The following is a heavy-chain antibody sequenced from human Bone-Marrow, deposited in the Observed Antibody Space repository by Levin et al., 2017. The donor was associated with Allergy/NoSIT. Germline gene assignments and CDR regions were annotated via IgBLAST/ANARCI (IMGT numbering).Heavy chain of an antibody. CDR2: IIPIFGTA. CDR3: ASTGTTVTTGLPY. CDR1: GGTFSSYA. V-gene: IGHV1-69*01. J-gene: IGHJ4*02. D-gene: IGHD4-17*01. Sequence: KISCKASGGTFSSYAISWVRQAPGQGLEWMGGIIPIFGTANYAQKFQGRVTITADESTSTAYMELSSLRSEDTAVYYCASTGTTVTTGLPYWGQGTLVTVSS.